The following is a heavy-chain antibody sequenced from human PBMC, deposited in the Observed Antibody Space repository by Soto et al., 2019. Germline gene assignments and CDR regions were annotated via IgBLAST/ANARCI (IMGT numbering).Heavy chain of an antibody. V-gene: IGHV1-18*01. CDR1: GYTFTSYG. D-gene: IGHD3-3*01. Sequence: QVQLVQSGAEVKKPGASVKVSCKASGYTFTSYGISWVRQAPGQGLEWMGWISAYNGNTNYAQKLQGRVTMTTDTSTSTAYMELRSLTSDDTAVYYCARGPEYYDFWSGYFGTWSDPWGQGTLVTVSS. CDR2: ISAYNGNT. J-gene: IGHJ5*02. CDR3: ARGPEYYDFWSGYFGTWSDP.